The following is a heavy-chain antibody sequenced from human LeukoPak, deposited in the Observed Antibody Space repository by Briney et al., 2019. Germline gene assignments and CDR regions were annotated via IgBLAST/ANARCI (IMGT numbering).Heavy chain of an antibody. J-gene: IGHJ5*02. CDR2: MNPNSGNT. D-gene: IGHD3-10*01. CDR3: ARGLVNFYGSGKNWFDP. Sequence: ASVKVSCKASGYTFTTYESNWVRQATGQGLEWMGWMNPNSGNTGYAQKFQGRVTMTRNTSISTAYMELSSLRSEDTAMYYCARGLVNFYGSGKNWFDPWGQGTLVTVSS. V-gene: IGHV1-8*01. CDR1: GYTFTTYE.